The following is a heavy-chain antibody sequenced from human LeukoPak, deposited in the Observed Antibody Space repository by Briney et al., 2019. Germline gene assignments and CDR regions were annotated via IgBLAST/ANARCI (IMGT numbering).Heavy chain of an antibody. CDR1: GFTFSNYA. Sequence: HPGGSLRLSCAASGFTFSNYAMTWIRQAPGKGLEWVAVISHDGNNKYYADSVKGRFTISRDNSKNTLYLQMNNLRAEDAAVYYCARVGDIVVVPVAMYGAFDIWGQGTMVTVSS. V-gene: IGHV3-30*03. CDR2: ISHDGNNK. D-gene: IGHD2-2*01. CDR3: ARVGDIVVVPVAMYGAFDI. J-gene: IGHJ3*02.